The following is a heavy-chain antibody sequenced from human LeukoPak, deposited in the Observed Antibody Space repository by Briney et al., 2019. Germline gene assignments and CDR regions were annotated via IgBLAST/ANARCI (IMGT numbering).Heavy chain of an antibody. Sequence: SETLSLTCAVSGGSISSYYWSWIRQPPGKGLEWIGYIYYSGSTNYNPSLKSRVTISVDTSKNQFSLKLSSVTAADTAVYYCARDRPGVPRAFDIWGQGTMVTVSS. CDR1: GGSISSYY. D-gene: IGHD3-3*01. V-gene: IGHV4-59*12. J-gene: IGHJ3*02. CDR3: ARDRPGVPRAFDI. CDR2: IYYSGST.